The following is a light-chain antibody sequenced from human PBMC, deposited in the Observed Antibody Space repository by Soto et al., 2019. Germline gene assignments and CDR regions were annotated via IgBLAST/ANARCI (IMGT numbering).Light chain of an antibody. CDR2: GTS. CDR3: QHFGSSLRT. CDR1: QSVSSHF. Sequence: EIVLTQSPGTLSLSPGDRATLSCRASQSVSSHFLAWYQQKPGQAPRLLIHGTSSRATGIPDRFSGSGSGTDFTLTISSLEPVDFAVYYCQHFGSSLRTFGQGTKVDIK. V-gene: IGKV3-20*01. J-gene: IGKJ1*01.